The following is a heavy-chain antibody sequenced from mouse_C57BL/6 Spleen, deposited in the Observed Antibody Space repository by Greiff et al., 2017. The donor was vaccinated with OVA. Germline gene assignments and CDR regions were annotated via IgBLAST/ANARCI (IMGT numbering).Heavy chain of an antibody. Sequence: EVMLVESGGGLVKPGGSLKLSCAASGFTFSDYGMHWVRQAPEKGLEWVAYISSGSSTIYYADTVKGRFTISRDNAKNTLFLQMTSLRSEDTAMYYCARRLYYGSSYYFDYWGQGTTLTVSS. CDR3: ARRLYYGSSYYFDY. CDR1: GFTFSDYG. CDR2: ISSGSSTI. D-gene: IGHD1-1*01. V-gene: IGHV5-17*01. J-gene: IGHJ2*01.